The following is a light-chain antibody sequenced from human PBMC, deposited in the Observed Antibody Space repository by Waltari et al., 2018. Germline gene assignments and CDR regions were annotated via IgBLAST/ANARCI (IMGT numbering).Light chain of an antibody. V-gene: IGLV4-69*01. CDR2: VNSDGSH. CDR3: QTWGTGIQV. J-gene: IGLJ3*02. CDR1: GEHSAYA. Sequence: LVLTLSLSASASLGASVKLTCGLPGEHSAYAIAWHQQQPLKGPRYLMTVNSDGSHKKGDGISERFSGSSSDVDRYLIISRLQSDDEADYFCQTWGTGIQVFGSGTKLTVL.